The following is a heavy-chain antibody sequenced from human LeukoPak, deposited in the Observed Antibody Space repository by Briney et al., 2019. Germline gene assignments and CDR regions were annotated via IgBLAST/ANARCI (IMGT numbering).Heavy chain of an antibody. CDR1: GSLFTTYW. D-gene: IGHD2-2*01. Sequence: GGSLKISCKGSGSLFTTYWIGGARQMPGKGLECMGIIYPGDSDTRYSPSFQGQVTISADKSISTAYLQWSSLKASDTAIYYCARGRLGSSTNWGWFDPWGQGTLVTVSS. J-gene: IGHJ5*02. CDR2: IYPGDSDT. V-gene: IGHV5-51*01. CDR3: ARGRLGSSTNWGWFDP.